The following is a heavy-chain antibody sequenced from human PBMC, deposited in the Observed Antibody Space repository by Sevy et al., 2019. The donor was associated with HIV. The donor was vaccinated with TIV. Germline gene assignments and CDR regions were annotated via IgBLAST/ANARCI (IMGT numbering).Heavy chain of an antibody. D-gene: IGHD3-22*01. V-gene: IGHV3-7*01. CDR2: IKQDESEK. J-gene: IGHJ4*02. Sequence: GGYLRLSCAASGVSFSTYWMHWVRQAPGKGLEWVANIKQDESEKYYVASVKGRFTISRDNAKNSGYLEMNSLRPEDTAIYYCAKGNSGSFDYWGQGTLVTVSS. CDR3: AKGNSGSFDY. CDR1: GVSFSTYW.